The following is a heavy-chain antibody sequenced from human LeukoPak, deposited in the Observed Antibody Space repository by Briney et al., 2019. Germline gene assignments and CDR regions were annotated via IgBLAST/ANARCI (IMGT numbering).Heavy chain of an antibody. CDR1: GFTFTRSA. J-gene: IGHJ4*02. CDR3: AKEGLRYFDFDL. V-gene: IGHV3-23*01. Sequence: PGGSLRLSCAASGFTFTRSAMSWVRQAPGKGLEWVSAFSGGGDKFYANSVKGRFTISRDTSKNTLYLQMNSLRADDTAMYFCAKEGLRYFDFDLWGQGTLVTVSS. CDR2: FSGGGDK. D-gene: IGHD3-9*01.